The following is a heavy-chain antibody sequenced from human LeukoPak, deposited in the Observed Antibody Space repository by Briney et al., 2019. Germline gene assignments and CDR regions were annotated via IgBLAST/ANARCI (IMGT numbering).Heavy chain of an antibody. CDR1: GGSFSGYY. CDR2: INHSGST. D-gene: IGHD3-9*01. CDR3: ARAPSYYDILTGYIGWFDP. V-gene: IGHV4-34*01. Sequence: SETLSLTCAVYGGSFSGYYWSWIRQPPGKGLEWIGKINHSGSTNYNPSLKSRVTISVDTSKNQFPLKLSSVTAADTAAYYCARAPSYYDILTGYIGWFDPWGQGTLVTVSS. J-gene: IGHJ5*02.